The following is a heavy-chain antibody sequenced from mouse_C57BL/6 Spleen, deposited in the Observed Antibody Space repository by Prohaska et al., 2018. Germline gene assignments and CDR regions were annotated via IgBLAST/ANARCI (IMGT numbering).Heavy chain of an antibody. V-gene: IGHV1-26*01. D-gene: IGHD4-1*01. J-gene: IGHJ2*01. CDR1: GYTFTDYY. CDR3: ATGRYYFDY. CDR2: INPNNGGT. Sequence: EVQLQQSGPELVKPGASVKISCKASGYTFTDYYMNWVKQSHGKSLEWIGDINPNNGGTSYNQKFKGKATLTVDKSSSTAYKELRSLTSEGSAVYYCATGRYYFDYWGQGTTLTISS.